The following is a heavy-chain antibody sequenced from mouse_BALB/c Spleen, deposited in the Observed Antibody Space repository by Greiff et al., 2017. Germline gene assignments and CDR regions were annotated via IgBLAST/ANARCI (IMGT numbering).Heavy chain of an antibody. CDR2: ISSGGSYT. CDR1: GFTFSSYG. V-gene: IGHV5-6*01. CDR3: ARRGIRYFDY. Sequence: EVQVVESGGDLVKPGGSLKLSCAASGFTFSSYGMSWVRQTPDKRLEWVATISSGGSYTYYPDSVKGRFTISRDNAKNTLYLQMSSLKSEDTAMYYCARRGIRYFDYWGQGTTLTVSS. J-gene: IGHJ2*01. D-gene: IGHD4-1*01.